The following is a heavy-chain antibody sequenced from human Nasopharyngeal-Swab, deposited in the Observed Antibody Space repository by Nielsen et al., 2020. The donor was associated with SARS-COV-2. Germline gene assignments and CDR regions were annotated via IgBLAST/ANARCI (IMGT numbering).Heavy chain of an antibody. D-gene: IGHD3-16*02. CDR2: INHSGST. CDR1: GGSFSGYY. CDR3: ARRSIMIAFGGVVVEAINWFDP. V-gene: IGHV4-34*01. J-gene: IGHJ5*02. Sequence: GPLRPPCPLHGGSFSGYYWSWIRQPPGKVLDWTGEINHSGSTNYNPSLKSRVTISVDTSKNQFSLKLNSVTAADTAVYYCARRSIMIAFGGVVVEAINWFDPWGQGTLVTVSS.